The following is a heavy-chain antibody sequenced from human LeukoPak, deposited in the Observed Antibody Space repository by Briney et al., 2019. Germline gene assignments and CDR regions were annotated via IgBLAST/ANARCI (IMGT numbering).Heavy chain of an antibody. CDR1: GGSFSGYY. V-gene: IGHV4-34*01. CDR2: INHSGST. CDR3: ARFSSGWSPSGFDY. Sequence: PSETLSLTCAVYGGSFSGYYWSWIRQLPGKGLEWIGEINHSGSTNYNPSLKSRVTISVDTSKNQFSLKLSSVTAADTAVYYCARFSSGWSPSGFDYWGQGTLVTVSS. J-gene: IGHJ4*02. D-gene: IGHD6-19*01.